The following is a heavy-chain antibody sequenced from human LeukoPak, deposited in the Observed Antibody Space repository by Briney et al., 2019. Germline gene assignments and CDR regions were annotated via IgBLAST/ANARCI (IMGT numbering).Heavy chain of an antibody. CDR2: ISISSSTI. CDR3: ARVRNYYDSSGYSAPYFDY. Sequence: GGSLRLSCAASGFTFSTYSMNWVRQAPGKGLEWVSYISISSSTIYYADSVKGRFTISRDNAKTSLYLQMNSLRAEDTAVYYCARVRNYYDSSGYSAPYFDYWGRGPLVTVSS. J-gene: IGHJ4*02. V-gene: IGHV3-48*04. D-gene: IGHD3-22*01. CDR1: GFTFSTYS.